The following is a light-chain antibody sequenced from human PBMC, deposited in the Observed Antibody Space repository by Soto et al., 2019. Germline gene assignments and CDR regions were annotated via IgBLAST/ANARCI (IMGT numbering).Light chain of an antibody. CDR3: QQYYNWWT. J-gene: IGKJ1*01. Sequence: GERVTITCRASQTVNTWLAWYQHKPGKAPKLLIYDASVLETGVPSRFSGFSSGTEFTLTISSLQSEDFAVYHCQQYYNWWTFGQGTKVDIK. CDR2: DAS. V-gene: IGKV1-5*01. CDR1: QTVNTW.